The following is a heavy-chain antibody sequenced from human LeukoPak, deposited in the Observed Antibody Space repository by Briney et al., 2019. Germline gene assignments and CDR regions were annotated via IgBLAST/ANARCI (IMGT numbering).Heavy chain of an antibody. J-gene: IGHJ4*02. CDR1: GFTFSSYS. CDR3: ARGWGSSSPHY. D-gene: IGHD6-6*01. V-gene: IGHV3-21*01. CDR2: ISSSGSYI. Sequence: GGSLRLSCAASGFTFSSYSMNWVRQAPGKGLEWVSSISSSGSYIYYADSVKGRFTISRDNAKNSLYLQMNSLRAEDTAVYYCARGWGSSSPHYWGQGTLVTVSS.